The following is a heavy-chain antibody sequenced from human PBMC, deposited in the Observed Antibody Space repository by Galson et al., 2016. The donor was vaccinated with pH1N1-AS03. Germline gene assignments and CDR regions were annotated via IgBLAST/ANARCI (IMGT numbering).Heavy chain of an antibody. CDR2: VSSGGNIK. CDR3: VKERHSRGNGADFDH. D-gene: IGHD3-22*01. Sequence: SLRLSCAASGIIFSNYGMQWVRQVPGKGLEWVAVVSSGGNIKIYSDSVKDRFTISRDNSKNTLDMQMNSLKTEDTAVYYCVKERHSRGNGADFDHWGQGTLVTVSS. CDR1: GIIFSNYG. V-gene: IGHV3-30*18. J-gene: IGHJ4*02.